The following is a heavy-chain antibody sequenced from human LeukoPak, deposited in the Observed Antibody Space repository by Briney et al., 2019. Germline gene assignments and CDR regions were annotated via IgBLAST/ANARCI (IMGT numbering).Heavy chain of an antibody. CDR3: ARSDILTGYSPYYFDY. CDR1: GFTFSSYS. D-gene: IGHD3-9*01. CDR2: ISSSSSYI. V-gene: IGHV3-21*01. J-gene: IGHJ4*02. Sequence: GGSLRLSCAASGFTFSSYSMTWVRQAPGKGLEWVSSISSSSSYIYYADSVKGRFTISRDNAKNSLYLQMNSLRAEDTAVYYCARSDILTGYSPYYFDYWGQGTLVTVSS.